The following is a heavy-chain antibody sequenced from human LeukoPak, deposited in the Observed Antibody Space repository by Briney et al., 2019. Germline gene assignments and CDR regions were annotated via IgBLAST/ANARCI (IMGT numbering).Heavy chain of an antibody. J-gene: IGHJ4*02. CDR2: VSGSGTDI. V-gene: IGHV3-11*04. CDR1: GFTFSDPY. D-gene: IGHD5-18*01. CDR3: ARTARHLDY. Sequence: GGSLRLSCEASGFTFSDPYMSWIRQAPGKGLECLSYVSGSGTDINYADSVRGRFTISRDNAKNLLYLQMNDLRLEDTAVYYCARTARHLDYWGQGTLVTVSS.